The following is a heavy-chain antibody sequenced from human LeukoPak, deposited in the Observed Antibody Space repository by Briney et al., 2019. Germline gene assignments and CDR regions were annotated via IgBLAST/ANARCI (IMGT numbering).Heavy chain of an antibody. J-gene: IGHJ6*02. V-gene: IGHV3-30*09. CDR2: ISYEGGNR. CDR3: ARVLGNGYSGFDLFNYGMDV. Sequence: GGSLRLSCSASGFTFDTYGLHWVRQAPGKGLEWVAAISYEGGNRYYANSVKGRFAISRDNLQTTLYLQMDSLGDDDTAVYYCARVLGNGYSGFDLFNYGMDVWGQGTTVTVSS. CDR1: GFTFDTYG. D-gene: IGHD5-12*01.